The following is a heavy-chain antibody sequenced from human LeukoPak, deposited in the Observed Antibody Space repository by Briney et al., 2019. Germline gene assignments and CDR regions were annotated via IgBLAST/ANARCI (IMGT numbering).Heavy chain of an antibody. J-gene: IGHJ4*02. D-gene: IGHD3-16*01. CDR2: IWYDGSNK. CDR1: GFTFSSYG. Sequence: GGSLRLSCAASGFTFSSYGMHWVRQAPGKGLEWVAIIWYDGSNKYYADPVKGRFTISRDNSKNTLYLQMNSLRAEDTAVYYCAREFGKYYFDYWGQGTLVTVSS. V-gene: IGHV3-33*01. CDR3: AREFGKYYFDY.